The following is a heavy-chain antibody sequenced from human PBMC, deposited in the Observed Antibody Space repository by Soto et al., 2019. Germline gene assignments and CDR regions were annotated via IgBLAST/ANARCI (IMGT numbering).Heavy chain of an antibody. J-gene: IGHJ5*02. D-gene: IGHD3-22*01. CDR1: GFTFSSYA. Sequence: GGSLRLSCAASGFTFSSYAMHWVRQAPGKGLEWVAAMSYDGSNEYYADSVKGRFTIARDNTNYRLHLQMSSLRVEDTSVYYCAKDYHSGVYHPASWGQGTLVTVSS. CDR2: MSYDGSNE. CDR3: AKDYHSGVYHPAS. V-gene: IGHV3-30*04.